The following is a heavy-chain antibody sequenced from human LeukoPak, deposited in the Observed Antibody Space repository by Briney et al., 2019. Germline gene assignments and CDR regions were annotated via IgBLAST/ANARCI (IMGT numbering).Heavy chain of an antibody. CDR2: ISGSGGST. CDR1: GFTFSSYA. Sequence: GGSLRLSCAASGFTFSSYAMSWVRQAPGKGLEWVSAISGSGGSTYYADSAKGRFTISRDNSKNTLYLQMNSLRAEDTAVYYCAGYDSSGFYYYGMDVWGQGTTVTVSS. V-gene: IGHV3-23*01. J-gene: IGHJ6*02. CDR3: AGYDSSGFYYYGMDV. D-gene: IGHD3-22*01.